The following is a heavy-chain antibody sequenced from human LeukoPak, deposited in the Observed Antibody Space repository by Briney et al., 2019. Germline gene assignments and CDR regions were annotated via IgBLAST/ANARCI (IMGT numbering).Heavy chain of an antibody. J-gene: IGHJ4*02. V-gene: IGHV1-24*01. CDR1: GYTLTELS. CDR2: FDPEDGEA. Sequence: ASVKVSCKVSGYTLTELSMHWVRQAPGKGLEWMGGFDPEDGEAIYAQKFQGRVTMTEDTSTDTAYMELSSLRSEDTAVYYCATGLWFGESHFDYWGQGTLVTVSS. D-gene: IGHD3-10*01. CDR3: ATGLWFGESHFDY.